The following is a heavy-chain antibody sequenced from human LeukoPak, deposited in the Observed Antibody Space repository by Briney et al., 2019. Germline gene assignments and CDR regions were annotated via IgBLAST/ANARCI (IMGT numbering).Heavy chain of an antibody. V-gene: IGHV1-2*02. CDR2: INPNSGGT. Sequence: GASVKVSCKASGYTFTGYYMHWVRQAPGQGLEWMGWINPNSGGTNYAQKFQGRVTMTRDTSISTAYMELSRLRSDDTAVYYCARASDSRAFNWFDPWGQGTLVTVSS. CDR1: GYTFTGYY. D-gene: IGHD2-21*02. J-gene: IGHJ5*02. CDR3: ARASDSRAFNWFDP.